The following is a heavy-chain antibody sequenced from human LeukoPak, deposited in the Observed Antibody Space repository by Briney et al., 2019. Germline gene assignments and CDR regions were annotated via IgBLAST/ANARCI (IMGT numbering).Heavy chain of an antibody. Sequence: SETLSLTCTVSGYSISSGYYWGWIRQPPGKGLEWIGSIYHSGSTYYNPSLKSRVTISVDTSKNQFSLKLSSVTAADTAVYYCARGDFDDAFDIWGQGTMVTVSS. J-gene: IGHJ3*02. CDR3: ARGDFDDAFDI. V-gene: IGHV4-38-2*02. CDR2: IYHSGST. CDR1: GYSISSGYY. D-gene: IGHD3-16*01.